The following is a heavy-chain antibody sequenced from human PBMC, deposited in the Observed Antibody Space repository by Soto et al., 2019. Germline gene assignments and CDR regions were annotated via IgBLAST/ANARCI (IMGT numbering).Heavy chain of an antibody. V-gene: IGHV1-3*01. CDR2: INAGNGDT. D-gene: IGHD3-10*01. Sequence: ASVKVSCKGSGYTFSSYTLHWVRQAPGQRLEWMGWINAGNGDTKYSQKFQGRVTITRDTSANSAYMELSSLRSEDTAIYYCARFVLRGLILNSSFDPWGQGTLVTVSS. CDR1: GYTFSSYT. CDR3: ARFVLRGLILNSSFDP. J-gene: IGHJ5*02.